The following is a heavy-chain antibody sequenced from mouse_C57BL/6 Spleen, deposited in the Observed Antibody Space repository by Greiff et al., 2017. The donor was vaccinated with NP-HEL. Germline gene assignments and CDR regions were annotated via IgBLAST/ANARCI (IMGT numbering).Heavy chain of an antibody. J-gene: IGHJ3*01. CDR3: ARAWDVGWFAY. V-gene: IGHV3-6*01. CDR2: ISYDGSN. Sequence: EVKLVESGPGLVKPSQSLSLTCSVTGYSITSGYYWNWIRQFPGNKLEWMGYISYDGSNNYNPSLKNRISITRDTSKNQFFLKLNSVTTEDTATYYCARAWDVGWFAYWGQGTLVTVSA. CDR1: GYSITSGYY. D-gene: IGHD4-1*01.